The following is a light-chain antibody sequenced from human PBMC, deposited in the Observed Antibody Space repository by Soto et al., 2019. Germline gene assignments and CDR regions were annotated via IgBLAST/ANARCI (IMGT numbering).Light chain of an antibody. J-gene: IGKJ5*01. Sequence: EIVLTQSPATLSLSPGERATLSFRASQSIGLAIAWYQQKPGQAPRLLIYGASSRPTGIPDRFSGSGSGTDFTLTISRLEPEDLAVYYCQQYGSSSTFGQGTRLEI. V-gene: IGKV3-20*01. CDR2: GAS. CDR1: QSIGLA. CDR3: QQYGSSST.